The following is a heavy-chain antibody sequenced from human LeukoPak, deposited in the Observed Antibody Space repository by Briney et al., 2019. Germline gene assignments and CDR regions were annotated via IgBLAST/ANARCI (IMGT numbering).Heavy chain of an antibody. J-gene: IGHJ4*02. CDR3: ARDLYGDYDIGY. CDR1: GYTFTGFT. D-gene: IGHD4-17*01. Sequence: ASVKVSCKASGYTFTGFTMHWVRQAPGQGLEWMGWINADNGLTEYSQRFQGRVTITRDTSASTAYMELSSLRSEDTAVYYCARDLYGDYDIGYWGQGTLVTVSS. V-gene: IGHV1-3*01. CDR2: INADNGLT.